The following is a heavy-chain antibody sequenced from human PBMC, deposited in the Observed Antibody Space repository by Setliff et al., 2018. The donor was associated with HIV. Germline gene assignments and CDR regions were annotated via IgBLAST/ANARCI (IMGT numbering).Heavy chain of an antibody. CDR3: ARGADASGYFYREYFQH. J-gene: IGHJ1*01. CDR2: VVPTIHEA. Sequence: SVKVSCKASGVTFNYSFITWVRQAPGQGLEWLGGVVPTIHEATYAQKFQGRVTITADESATTVYMEMSGLTSEDTAIYYCARGADASGYFYREYFQHWGQGTLVTVSS. CDR1: GVTFNYSF. V-gene: IGHV1-69*13. D-gene: IGHD3-22*01.